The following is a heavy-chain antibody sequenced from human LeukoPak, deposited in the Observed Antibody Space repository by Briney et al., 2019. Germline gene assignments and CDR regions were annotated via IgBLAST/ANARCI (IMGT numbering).Heavy chain of an antibody. V-gene: IGHV3-7*01. CDR3: SRDLGTGRPHDV. J-gene: IGHJ1*01. Sequence: GGSLRLSCVASGFTFNNYWMTWVRQAPGKGLEWVANLNQWGNDKYYADSVRGRFTISRDNARDALYLQMNSLRTEDTGLYYCSRDLGTGRPHDVWGLGPLVTVSS. D-gene: IGHD3/OR15-3a*01. CDR2: LNQWGNDK. CDR1: GFTFNNYW.